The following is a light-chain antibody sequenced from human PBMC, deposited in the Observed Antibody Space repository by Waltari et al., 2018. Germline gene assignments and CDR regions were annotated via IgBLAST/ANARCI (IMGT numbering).Light chain of an antibody. CDR1: SSDIGGYNY. CDR2: EVT. V-gene: IGLV2-8*01. CDR3: ASYAGSNNYV. J-gene: IGLJ1*01. Sequence: QSALTQPPSASGSPGQSVTISCTRPSSDIGGYNYLSWYQKHPGKAPKLLIYEVTQRPSGVPDRFSGSKSGNTASLTVSGLQTEDEADYYCASYAGSNNYVFGTGTKVTVL.